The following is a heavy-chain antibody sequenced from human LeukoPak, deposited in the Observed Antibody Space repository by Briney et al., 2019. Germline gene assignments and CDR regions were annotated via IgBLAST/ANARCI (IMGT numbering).Heavy chain of an antibody. CDR2: ISSSGSTI. V-gene: IGHV3-11*01. CDR3: AKTRKGYSYPADYYGMDV. J-gene: IGHJ6*04. Sequence: GGSLRLSCAASGFTFSDYYMSWIRQAPGKGLEWVSYISSSGSTIYYADSVKGRFTISRDNSKNTLYLQMNSLRAEDTAVYYCAKTRKGYSYPADYYGMDVWGKGTTVTVSS. D-gene: IGHD5-18*01. CDR1: GFTFSDYY.